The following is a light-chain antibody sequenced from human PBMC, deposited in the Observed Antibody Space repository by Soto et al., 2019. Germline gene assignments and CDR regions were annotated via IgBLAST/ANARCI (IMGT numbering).Light chain of an antibody. Sequence: EIVLTQSPATLSLSPGERATLSCRASQSVSSYLAWYQQKPGQAPRPLIYDASNRATGIPARFSGSGSGTDFTLTISSLEPEDFAVYYCQQRSNRATFGQGTKVDIK. CDR2: DAS. CDR1: QSVSSY. V-gene: IGKV3-11*01. J-gene: IGKJ1*01. CDR3: QQRSNRAT.